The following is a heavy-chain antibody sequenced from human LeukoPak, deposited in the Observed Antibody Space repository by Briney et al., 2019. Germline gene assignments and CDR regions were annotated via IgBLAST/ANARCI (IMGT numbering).Heavy chain of an antibody. Sequence: GGSLRLSCSASGFTFSSYAMHWVSHAPGKGLEYVSAISSNGGSTYYADSVKGRFTISRDNSKNTLYLQMSSLRAEDTAVYYCVKSYSSSWYPFDYWGQGTLVTVSS. CDR1: GFTFSSYA. D-gene: IGHD6-13*01. CDR3: VKSYSSSWYPFDY. CDR2: ISSNGGST. V-gene: IGHV3-64D*09. J-gene: IGHJ4*02.